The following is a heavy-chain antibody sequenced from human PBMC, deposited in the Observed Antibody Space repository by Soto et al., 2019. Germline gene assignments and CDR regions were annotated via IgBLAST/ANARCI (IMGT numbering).Heavy chain of an antibody. V-gene: IGHV3-23*01. Sequence: EVQLLESGGGLVQPGGSLRLSCAASGFSFSNYAMSWVRQAPGKGLEWLSTVGSDGITTYADSVKGRFTISRDNSKNTLWLHMNILTAVDTAVYYCAPIGGGGTGWGVHSWGHGTLVTVSS. J-gene: IGHJ5*01. CDR1: GFSFSNYA. CDR2: VGSDGIT. CDR3: APIGGGGTGWGVHS. D-gene: IGHD6-19*01.